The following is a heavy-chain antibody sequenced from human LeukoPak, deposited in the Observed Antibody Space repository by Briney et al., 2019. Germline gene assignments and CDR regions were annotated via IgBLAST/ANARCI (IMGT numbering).Heavy chain of an antibody. CDR2: ISSSSSYI. D-gene: IGHD2-15*01. V-gene: IGHV3-21*01. CDR1: GFTFSSYS. CDR3: ARDFTVEGGLDY. J-gene: IGHJ4*02. Sequence: GGSLRLSCAASGFTFSSYSMNWVRQAPGKGLEWVSSISSSSSYIYYADSVKGRFTISRDNAKNSLYLQMNSLRAEDTAVYYCARDFTVEGGLDYWGQGTLVTVPS.